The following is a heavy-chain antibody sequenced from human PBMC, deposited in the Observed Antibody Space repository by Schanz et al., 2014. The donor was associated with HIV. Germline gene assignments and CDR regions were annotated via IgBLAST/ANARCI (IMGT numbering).Heavy chain of an antibody. CDR1: GFTFSSYG. CDR3: AKPEYDSSGNSQSHFDY. D-gene: IGHD3-22*01. V-gene: IGHV3-NL1*01. Sequence: QVQLVESGGGVVQPGRSLRLSCAASGFTFSSYGMHWVRQAPGKGLEWVSLITWDGGSTYYADSVKGRFTISRDNSKNTLYLQMTTLRIDDTAVYYCAKPEYDSSGNSQSHFDYWGQGTLVTVSS. J-gene: IGHJ4*02. CDR2: ITWDGGST.